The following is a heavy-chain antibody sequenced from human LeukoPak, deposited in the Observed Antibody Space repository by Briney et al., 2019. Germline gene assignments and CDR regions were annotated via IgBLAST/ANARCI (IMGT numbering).Heavy chain of an antibody. J-gene: IGHJ4*02. CDR3: ARGGPEWPLDY. Sequence: PGRSLRLSCAASGFTFSSYGMHWVRQAPGKGLEWVAVVWHDGSNKYYADSVKGRFTISRDNSKNTLYLQMNSLRVEDTAVYYCARGGPEWPLDYWGQGTLVTVST. CDR1: GFTFSSYG. D-gene: IGHD3-3*01. CDR2: VWHDGSNK. V-gene: IGHV3-33*01.